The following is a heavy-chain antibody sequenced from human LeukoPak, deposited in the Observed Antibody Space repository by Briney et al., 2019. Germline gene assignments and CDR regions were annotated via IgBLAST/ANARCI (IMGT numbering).Heavy chain of an antibody. D-gene: IGHD1-14*01. CDR2: LYSDGNT. CDR3: ARGVEPLAANTLAY. J-gene: IGHJ4*02. CDR1: GFPVITND. V-gene: IGHV3-53*01. Sequence: GGSLRLSCAASGFPVITNDMTWVRQAPGKGLEWVSVLYSDGNTKYADSVQGRFTISRDNSKNTLYLEMNSLSPDDTAVYYCARGVEPLAANTLAYWGQGTLVTVSS.